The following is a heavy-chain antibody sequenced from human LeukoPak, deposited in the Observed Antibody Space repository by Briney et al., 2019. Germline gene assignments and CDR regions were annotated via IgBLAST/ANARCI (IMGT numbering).Heavy chain of an antibody. D-gene: IGHD1-1*01. V-gene: IGHV4-59*01. Sequence: SETLSLTCTVFGDSIRTNFWSWVRQPPGKGLEWIGYMYYSGDTNYNPSLKGRVTISIDTSKNQFSLRLNSVTAADTAVYYCARKEGTHWGQGTLVTVSS. CDR2: MYYSGDT. CDR3: ARKEGTH. J-gene: IGHJ4*02. CDR1: GDSIRTNF.